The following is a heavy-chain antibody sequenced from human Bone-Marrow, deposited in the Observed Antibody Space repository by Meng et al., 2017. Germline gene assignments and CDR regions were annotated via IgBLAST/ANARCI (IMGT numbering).Heavy chain of an antibody. D-gene: IGHD6-13*01. CDR3: ATGAAAADH. V-gene: IGHV3-15*01. J-gene: IGHJ4*02. CDR2: IKRNSDGGTI. CDR1: GFNFSSYA. Sequence: EVQVVESGGGLVKPGGSLRLSCAASGFNFSSYAMSWVRQAPGKGLEWVGRIKRNSDGGTIDYAAPVKGRFTISRDDSKNTLYLQMDSLITEDTAVYFCATGAAAADHWGQGTLVTVSS.